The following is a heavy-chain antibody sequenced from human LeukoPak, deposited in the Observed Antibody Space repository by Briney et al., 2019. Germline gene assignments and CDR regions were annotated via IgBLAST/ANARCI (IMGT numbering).Heavy chain of an antibody. CDR1: GYTLTELS. J-gene: IGHJ3*02. CDR3: ATDRESMPPWDGAFDI. Sequence: ASVKVSCKVSGYTLTELSMHWVRQAPGKGLEWMGGFDPEDGETIYAQKFQGRVTMTEDTSTDTAYMELSSLRSEDTAVYYCATDRESMPPWDGAFDIWGQGTMVTVSS. D-gene: IGHD2/OR15-2a*01. V-gene: IGHV1-24*01. CDR2: FDPEDGET.